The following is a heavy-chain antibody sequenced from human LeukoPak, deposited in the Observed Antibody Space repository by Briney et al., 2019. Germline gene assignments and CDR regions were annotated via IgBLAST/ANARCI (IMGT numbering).Heavy chain of an antibody. V-gene: IGHV3-21*01. D-gene: IGHD2-2*01. Sequence: GRSLRLSCAASGFTFSSYSMNWVRQAPGKGLEWVSSISSSSSYIYYADSVKGRFTISRDNAKNSLYLQMNSLRAEDTAVYYCARDLIGTSCKDYWGQGTLVTVSS. CDR2: ISSSSSYI. CDR1: GFTFSSYS. J-gene: IGHJ4*02. CDR3: ARDLIGTSCKDY.